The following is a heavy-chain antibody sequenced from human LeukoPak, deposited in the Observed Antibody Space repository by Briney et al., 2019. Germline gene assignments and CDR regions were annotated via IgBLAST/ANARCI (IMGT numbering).Heavy chain of an antibody. CDR3: ARSPSVDYYDSSGYYGNFDY. J-gene: IGHJ4*02. D-gene: IGHD3-22*01. CDR1: GGTFSSYA. V-gene: IGHV1-69*06. Sequence: SVKVSCKASGGTFSSYAISWVRQAPGQGLEWMGGIIPIFGTANYAQKCQGRVTITADKSTSTAYMELSSLRSEDTAVYYCARSPSVDYYDSSGYYGNFDYWGQGTLVTVSS. CDR2: IIPIFGTA.